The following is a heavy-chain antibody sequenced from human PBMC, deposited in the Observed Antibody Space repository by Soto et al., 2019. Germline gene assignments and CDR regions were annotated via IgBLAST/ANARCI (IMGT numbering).Heavy chain of an antibody. CDR3: ARDIVLVPAANFDY. V-gene: IGHV3-30-3*01. J-gene: IGHJ4*02. CDR1: GFTFSSYA. CDR2: ISYDGSNK. Sequence: QVQLVESGGGVVQPGRSLRLSCAASGFTFSSYAMHWVRQAPGKGLEWVAVISYDGSNKYYADSVKGRFTISRDNSKNRLCVQMNGLRAEDTAVYYCARDIVLVPAANFDYWGQGTLVTVSS. D-gene: IGHD2-2*01.